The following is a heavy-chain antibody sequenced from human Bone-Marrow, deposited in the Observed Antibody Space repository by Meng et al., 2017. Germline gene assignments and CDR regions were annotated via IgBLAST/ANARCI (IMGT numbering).Heavy chain of an antibody. J-gene: IGHJ4*02. D-gene: IGHD6-19*01. CDR3: ARVQSSGWSPGY. V-gene: IGHV1-46*01. CDR2: INPSGGST. CDR1: GSTFTSYY. Sequence: VHLVQSGAELKKPGASVKVSCNASGSTFTSYYMHWVRQAPGQGLEWMGIINPSGGSTSYAQKFQGRVTMTRDTSTSTVYMELSSLRSEDTAVYYCARVQSSGWSPGYWGQGTLVTVSS.